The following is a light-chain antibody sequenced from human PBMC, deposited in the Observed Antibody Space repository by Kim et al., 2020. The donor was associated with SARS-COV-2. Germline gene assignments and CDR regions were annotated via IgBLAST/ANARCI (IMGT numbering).Light chain of an antibody. J-gene: IGKJ1*01. V-gene: IGKV3-20*01. CDR2: GAS. CDR1: ESVTSSY. CDR3: QQYGTSLRT. Sequence: EIVLTQSPGTLSLSPGERATLSCRASESVTSSYLAWYQQKPGQPPRLLIYGASNRATGIPDRFSGSGSGTDFTLTISRLESEDLAVYYSQQYGTSLRTFGQGTKVEIK.